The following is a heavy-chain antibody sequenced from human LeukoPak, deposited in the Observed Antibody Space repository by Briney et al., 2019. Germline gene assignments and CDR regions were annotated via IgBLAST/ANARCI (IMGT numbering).Heavy chain of an antibody. CDR3: ARDRHIAAAGPYWYFAL. J-gene: IGHJ2*01. CDR2: IYSSGSTNS. D-gene: IGHD6-13*01. Sequence: PSETLSLTCTVSGGSMSSFYWRWIRQPAGKGLEWIGRIYSSGSTNSNSNPSLKSRVTMSVDTSKNQFSLNLTSVNAADTAVYYCARDRHIAAAGPYWYFALWGRGTLVTVSS. CDR1: GGSMSSFY. V-gene: IGHV4-4*07.